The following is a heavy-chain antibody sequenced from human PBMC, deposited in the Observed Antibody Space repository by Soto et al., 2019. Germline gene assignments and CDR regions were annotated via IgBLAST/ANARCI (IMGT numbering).Heavy chain of an antibody. D-gene: IGHD3-22*01. CDR2: ISPKSGSI. V-gene: IGHV1-18*01. CDR3: VKDRDSNSWPSRDV. CDR1: CYTFTRNG. Sequence: GXSVKVSFKTSCYTFTRNGISWVRQAPGQGLEWMGWISPKSGSIKYAQKFQGRVIMTTDTSTSTAYMELRSLRSDDTAVYYCVKDRDSNSWPSRDVWGPGTTVTVSS. J-gene: IGHJ6*02.